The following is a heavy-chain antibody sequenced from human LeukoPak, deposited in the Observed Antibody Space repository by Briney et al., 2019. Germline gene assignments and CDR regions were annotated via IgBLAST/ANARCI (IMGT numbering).Heavy chain of an antibody. V-gene: IGHV3-74*01. CDR2: IDGGGRNT. J-gene: IGHJ4*02. Sequence: GGSLRLSCIGSGYTFSDYWIHWVRQAPGKGLVWVSRIDGGGRNTNYADSVKGRFTVSRDNAKNTVYLQMNSLSAEDTDVYYCIRDFRIADFWGQGTLVTVSS. CDR3: IRDFRIADF. CDR1: GYTFSDYW. D-gene: IGHD1-14*01.